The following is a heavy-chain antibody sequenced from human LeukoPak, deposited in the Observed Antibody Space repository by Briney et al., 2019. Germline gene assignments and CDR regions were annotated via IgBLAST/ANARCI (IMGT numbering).Heavy chain of an antibody. CDR2: ISSSSSYI. V-gene: IGHV3-21*01. CDR1: GFTFSSYS. D-gene: IGHD6-19*01. Sequence: SGGSLRLSCAASGFTFSSYSMNGVRQAPGKGLEWVSPISSSSSYIYYADSVKGRFTISRDNAKNSLYLQMNSLRAEDTAVYYCARAHPGSGWVYYFDYWGQGTLVTVSS. CDR3: ARAHPGSGWVYYFDY. J-gene: IGHJ4*02.